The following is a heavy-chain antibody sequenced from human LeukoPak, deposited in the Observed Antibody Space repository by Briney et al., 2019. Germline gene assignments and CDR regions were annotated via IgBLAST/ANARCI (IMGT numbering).Heavy chain of an antibody. D-gene: IGHD6-6*01. J-gene: IGHJ4*02. V-gene: IGHV1-8*01. CDR1: GYTFTSYD. Sequence: ASVKVSCKASGYTFTSYDINWVRQATGQGLEWMGWMNPNSGNTGYAQKFQGRVTMTRNTSISTAYMELSSLRSEDTAVYYCARMGSSIAARFFDYWGQGTLVTVSS. CDR2: MNPNSGNT. CDR3: ARMGSSIAARFFDY.